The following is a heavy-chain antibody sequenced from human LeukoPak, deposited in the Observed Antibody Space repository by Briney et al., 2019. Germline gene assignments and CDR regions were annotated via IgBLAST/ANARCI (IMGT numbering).Heavy chain of an antibody. D-gene: IGHD1-1*01. CDR2: IYYSGST. Sequence: PSQTLSLTCTVSGGSISSGSYYWSWIRQPAGKGLEWIGYIYYSGSTYYNPSLKSRVTISVDTSKNQFSLKLSSVTAADTAVYYCASYPRELERRRGDYWGQGTLVTVSS. CDR1: GGSISSGSYY. J-gene: IGHJ4*02. CDR3: ASYPRELERRRGDY. V-gene: IGHV4-30-4*08.